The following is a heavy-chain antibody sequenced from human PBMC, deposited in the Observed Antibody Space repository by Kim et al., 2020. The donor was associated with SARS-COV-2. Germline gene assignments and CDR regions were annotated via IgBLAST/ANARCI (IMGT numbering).Heavy chain of an antibody. V-gene: IGHV3-30*18. J-gene: IGHJ4*02. D-gene: IGHD2-15*01. CDR1: GFTFSNYG. CDR3: VKSLGFCSGGSCYARFEN. CDR2: ISFDGKDK. Sequence: GGSLRLSCVPSGFTFSNYGMHWVRQAPGKGLEWVSVISFDGKDKYYGDSVKGRFTVSRDNSKNTLYLQMNSLRVDDTAVYYRVKSLGFCSGGSCYARFENWGQGTLVTVSS.